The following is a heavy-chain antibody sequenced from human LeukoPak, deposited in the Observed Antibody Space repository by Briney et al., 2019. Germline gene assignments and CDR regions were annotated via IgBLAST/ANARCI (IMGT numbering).Heavy chain of an antibody. V-gene: IGHV3-30*02. CDR2: IRYDGSNK. D-gene: IGHD4-17*01. CDR1: GFTFSSYG. J-gene: IGHJ3*02. CDR3: ARDLKGWLGDYDAFDI. Sequence: GGSLRLSCAASGFTFSSYGMHWVRQAPGKGLEWVAFIRYDGSNKYYADSVKGRFTISRDNSRNTLYLQMNSLRAEDTAVYYCARDLKGWLGDYDAFDIWGQGTMVTVSS.